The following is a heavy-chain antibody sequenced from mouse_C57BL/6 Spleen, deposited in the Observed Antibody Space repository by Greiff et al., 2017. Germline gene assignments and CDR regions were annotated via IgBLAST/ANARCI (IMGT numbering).Heavy chain of an antibody. CDR2: IDPETGGT. CDR3: TPYYYGSSPTGFDY. Sequence: VQLQQSGAELVRPGASVTLSCKASGYTFTDYEMHWVKQTPVHGLEWIGAIDPETGGTAYNQKFKGKAILTADKSSSTAYMELRSLTSEDSAVYYCTPYYYGSSPTGFDYWGQGTTLTVSS. V-gene: IGHV1-15*01. D-gene: IGHD1-1*01. CDR1: GYTFTDYE. J-gene: IGHJ2*01.